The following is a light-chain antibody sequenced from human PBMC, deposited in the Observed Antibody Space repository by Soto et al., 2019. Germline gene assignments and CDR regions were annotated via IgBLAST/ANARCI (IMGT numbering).Light chain of an antibody. V-gene: IGLV2-23*01. CDR1: NRDVGGYNL. CDR3: CSYAGSSTMI. Sequence: QSALTQPASVSGSPGQSITISCTGTNRDVGGYNLVSWYQHHPGKVPKLIIYEGNERPSGVSDRLSGSKSGNTASLTISGLQADDEAEYYCCSYAGSSTMIFGGGTKVTVL. J-gene: IGLJ2*01. CDR2: EGN.